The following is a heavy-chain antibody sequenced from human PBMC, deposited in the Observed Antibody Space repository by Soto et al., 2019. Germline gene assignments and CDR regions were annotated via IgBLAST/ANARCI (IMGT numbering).Heavy chain of an antibody. D-gene: IGHD1-20*01. CDR2: IYYSGST. CDR1: GGSISSGGYY. V-gene: IGHV4-31*03. CDR3: LRCQKDPRYVFDI. Sequence: SETLSLTCTVSGGSISSGGYYWSWIRQHPGKGLEWIGYIYYSGSTYYNPSLKSRVTISVDTSKNQFSLKLSSVTAADTAVYYFLRCQKDPRYVFDIWAQRTMVT. J-gene: IGHJ3*02.